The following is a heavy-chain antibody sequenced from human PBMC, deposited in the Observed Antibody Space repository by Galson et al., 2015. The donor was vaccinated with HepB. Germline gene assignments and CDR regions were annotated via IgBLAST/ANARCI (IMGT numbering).Heavy chain of an antibody. J-gene: IGHJ4*02. Sequence: SLRLSCAASGFTFSDYSMNWVRQAPGKGLEWVSSISTAGTYIYQADSLKGRFTISRDNAKNSLSLQMNSLRDEDTAVYYCARGEGTRRGDYWGQGTLVTVSS. CDR2: ISTAGTYI. CDR3: ARGEGTRRGDY. D-gene: IGHD1-1*01. V-gene: IGHV3-21*01. CDR1: GFTFSDYS.